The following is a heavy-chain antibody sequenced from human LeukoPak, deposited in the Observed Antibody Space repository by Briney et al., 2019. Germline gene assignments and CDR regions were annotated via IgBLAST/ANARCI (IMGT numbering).Heavy chain of an antibody. J-gene: IGHJ4*02. CDR1: GFTFSSYW. CDR3: ATDYYFDN. V-gene: IGHV3-15*01. Sequence: GGSLRLSCAASGFTFSSYWMSWVRQAPGKGLEWVGRIKGKTDGGTTDYAAPVKGRFTISRDDSKNTLYLQMNRLKTEDTAVYFCATDYYFDNWGQGTLVTVSS. CDR2: IKGKTDGGTT.